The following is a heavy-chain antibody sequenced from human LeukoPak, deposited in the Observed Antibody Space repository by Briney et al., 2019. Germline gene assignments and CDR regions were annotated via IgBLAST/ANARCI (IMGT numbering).Heavy chain of an antibody. J-gene: IGHJ5*02. CDR2: INHSGST. CDR3: ARGPPFTMIVVDPKLGFDP. Sequence: PSETLSLTCAVYGGSFSGYYWSWIRQPPGKGLEWIGEINHSGSTNYNPSLKSRVTISVDTSKNQFSLRLSSVTAADTAVYYCARGPPFTMIVVDPKLGFDPWGQGTLVTVSS. V-gene: IGHV4-34*01. CDR1: GGSFSGYY. D-gene: IGHD3-22*01.